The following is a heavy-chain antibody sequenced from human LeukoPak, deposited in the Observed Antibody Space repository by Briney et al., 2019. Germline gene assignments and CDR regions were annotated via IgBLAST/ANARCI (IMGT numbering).Heavy chain of an antibody. CDR2: INPNSGGT. D-gene: IGHD3-10*01. CDR3: ARSNYYGSGSQDY. J-gene: IGHJ4*02. V-gene: IGHV1-2*02. CDR1: GYTFTGYY. Sequence: ASVKVSCKASGYTFTGYYMHWVRQAPGQGLEWMGWINPNSGGTNYAQKFQGRVTMTRDTSISTAYMELSRLRSDDTAVYYCARSNYYGSGSQDYWGQGTLVTVSS.